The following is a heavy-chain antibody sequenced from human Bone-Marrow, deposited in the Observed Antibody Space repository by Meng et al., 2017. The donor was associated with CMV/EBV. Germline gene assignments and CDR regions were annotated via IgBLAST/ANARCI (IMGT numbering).Heavy chain of an antibody. V-gene: IGHV3-15*01. CDR2: IKSKTDGGTT. D-gene: IGHD2-2*01. CDR1: GFTFSSYS. J-gene: IGHJ4*02. Sequence: GESLKISCAASGFTFSSYSMNWVRQAPGKGLEWVGRIKSKTDGGTTDYAAPVKGRFTISRDDSKNTLYLQMNSLKTEDTAVYYCTTDPGDIVVVPAAKGGRYWGQGTRVTVSS. CDR3: TTDPGDIVVVPAAKGGRY.